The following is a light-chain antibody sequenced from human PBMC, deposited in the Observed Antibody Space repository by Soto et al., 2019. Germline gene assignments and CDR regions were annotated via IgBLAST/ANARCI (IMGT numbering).Light chain of an antibody. CDR3: RSYTSTYIWV. CDR1: SSDIGSHNF. CDR2: GVS. Sequence: QSVLTQPASVSGSPGQSITISCTGTSSDIGSHNFVSWHQQHPDKAPKFIIYGVSNRPSGVSNRFSGSQSGNTASPTLSGLQADDEAEYYCRSYTSTYIWVFGGGTKLTVL. V-gene: IGLV2-14*01. J-gene: IGLJ3*02.